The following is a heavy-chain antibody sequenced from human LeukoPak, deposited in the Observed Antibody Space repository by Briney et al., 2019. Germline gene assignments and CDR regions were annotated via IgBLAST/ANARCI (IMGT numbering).Heavy chain of an antibody. V-gene: IGHV1-69*13. CDR2: IIPIFGTA. D-gene: IGHD3-3*01. Sequence: SMTVSCKASGSTFSSDAISWVRQAPGQGLEWMGWIIPIFGTANYAQKFQGRVTITADESTSTAYMELSSLRSEDTAVYYCARDGRDYDFWSGYYPLYYFDYWGQGTLVTVSS. CDR1: GSTFSSDA. CDR3: ARDGRDYDFWSGYYPLYYFDY. J-gene: IGHJ4*02.